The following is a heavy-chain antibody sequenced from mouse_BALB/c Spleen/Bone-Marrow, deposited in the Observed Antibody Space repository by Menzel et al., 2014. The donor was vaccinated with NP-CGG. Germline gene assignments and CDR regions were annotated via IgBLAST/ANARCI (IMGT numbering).Heavy chain of an antibody. J-gene: IGHJ2*01. CDR3: ARYRLGTYFDY. CDR2: IDPANGNT. CDR1: GFNIRDTY. Sequence: VQLQQSGAELVKPGASVKLSCTASGFNIRDTYMHWVKQRPEQGLEWIGRIDPANGNTKYDPKFQGKATITADTYSNKAYLQLSSLTSEDAAVYYCARYRLGTYFDYWGQGTTLTVSS. V-gene: IGHV14-3*02. D-gene: IGHD2-14*01.